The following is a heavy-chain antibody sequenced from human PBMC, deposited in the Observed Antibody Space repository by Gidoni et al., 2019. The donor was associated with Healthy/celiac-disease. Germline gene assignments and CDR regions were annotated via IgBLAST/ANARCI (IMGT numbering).Heavy chain of an antibody. Sequence: EVQLVESGGGLVQPGRYLRLSCQDSGFTLGDYTMSWLRQAQGKGLEWVGVIRRKASGGATEYAASVKGRCTISRDDSKRIASLQMNSLKTEDTAVYYCAGEDAISWQGGYDYWCQGTLVTVSS. CDR1: GFTLGDYT. V-gene: IGHV3-49*03. J-gene: IGHJ4*02. CDR3: AGEDAISWQGGYDY. D-gene: IGHD2-8*01. CDR2: IRRKASGGAT.